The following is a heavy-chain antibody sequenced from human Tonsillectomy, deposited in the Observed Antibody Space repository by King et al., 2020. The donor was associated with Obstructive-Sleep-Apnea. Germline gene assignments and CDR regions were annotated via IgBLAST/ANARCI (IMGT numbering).Heavy chain of an antibody. Sequence: VQLVESGAEVKKPGESLRISCKGSGYSFTTYWISWVRQMPGKGLEWMGRIDPSDSYTNYSPSFQGHVTISADKSISTASLQWSSLKAADTAMYYCARHLRDGYYYYYGMDVLGQGTTVTVSS. J-gene: IGHJ6*02. CDR2: IDPSDSYT. CDR1: GYSFTTYW. V-gene: IGHV5-10-1*03. D-gene: IGHD5-24*01. CDR3: ARHLRDGYYYYYGMDV.